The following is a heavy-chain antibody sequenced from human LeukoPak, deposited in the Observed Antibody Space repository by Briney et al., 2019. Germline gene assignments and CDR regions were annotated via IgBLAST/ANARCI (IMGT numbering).Heavy chain of an antibody. CDR3: ASLRERSYYARGFDY. D-gene: IGHD1-26*01. CDR2: IYYSGST. CDR1: GGSISSNSYY. V-gene: IGHV4-39*01. Sequence: SETLSLTCAVSGGSISSNSYYWGWIRQPPGKGLEWIGSIYYSGSTYYNPSLKSRVTISVDTSKNQFSLKLSSVTAADTAVYYCASLRERSYYARGFDYWGQGTLVTVSS. J-gene: IGHJ4*02.